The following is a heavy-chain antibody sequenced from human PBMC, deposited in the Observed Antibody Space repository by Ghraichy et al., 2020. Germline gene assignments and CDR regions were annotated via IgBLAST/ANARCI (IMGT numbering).Heavy chain of an antibody. CDR2: ISSSSSYI. CDR1: GFTFSSYS. D-gene: IGHD6-13*01. V-gene: IGHV3-21*01. Sequence: GGSLRLSCAASGFTFSSYSMNWVRQAPGKGLEWVSSISSSSSYIYYADSVKGRFTISRDNAKNSLYLQMNSLRAEDTAVYYCARDSNKLFYGQQLVPQWFDPWGQGTLVTVSS. CDR3: ARDSNKLFYGQQLVPQWFDP. J-gene: IGHJ5*02.